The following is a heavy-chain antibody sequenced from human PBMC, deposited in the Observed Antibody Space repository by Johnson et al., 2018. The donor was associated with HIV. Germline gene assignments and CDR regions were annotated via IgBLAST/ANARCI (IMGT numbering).Heavy chain of an antibody. CDR1: GFTFSDYY. J-gene: IGHJ3*02. CDR2: ISSSGSTI. V-gene: IGHV3-11*04. CDR3: AGGWGYDAFDI. D-gene: IGHD6-19*01. Sequence: VQLVESGGGVVQPGRSLRLSYAASGFTFSDYYMSWIRQAPGKGLECISYISSSGSTIYYADSVKGRFTISRDNTKNSLYLQMNSLRAEDTAVYFCAGGWGYDAFDIWGQGTMVTVSS.